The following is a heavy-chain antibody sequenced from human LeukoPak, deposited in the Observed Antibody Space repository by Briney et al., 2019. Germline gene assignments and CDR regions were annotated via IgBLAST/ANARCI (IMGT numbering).Heavy chain of an antibody. J-gene: IGHJ4*02. D-gene: IGHD6-19*01. Sequence: SETMSLTCSVAGGSISSDYSAWIRQPPERVLDWIGYMHYTGSTNYNPSSKSQFTISLATSKKQPSLKRSSLNATDPAVFYCGREGSSGWSLGYWGQGTLVSVLS. CDR1: GGSISSDY. CDR3: GREGSSGWSLGY. CDR2: MHYTGST. V-gene: IGHV4-59*01.